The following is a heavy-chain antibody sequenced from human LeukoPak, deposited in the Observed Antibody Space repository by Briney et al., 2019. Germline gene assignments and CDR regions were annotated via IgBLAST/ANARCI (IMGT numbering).Heavy chain of an antibody. CDR2: IIPILGIA. Sequence: SVKVSCKASGGTFSSYAISWVRQAPGQGLEWMGRIIPILGIANYAQKFQGRVTITADKSTSTAYMELSSLRSEDTAVYYCARDSYDSSGYYFPVFDYWGQGTLVTVSS. J-gene: IGHJ4*02. CDR1: GGTFSSYA. V-gene: IGHV1-69*04. CDR3: ARDSYDSSGYYFPVFDY. D-gene: IGHD3-22*01.